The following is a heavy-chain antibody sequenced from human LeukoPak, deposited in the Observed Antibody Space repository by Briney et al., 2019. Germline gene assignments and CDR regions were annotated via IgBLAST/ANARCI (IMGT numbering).Heavy chain of an antibody. J-gene: IGHJ5*02. D-gene: IGHD5-18*01. CDR3: ARDGGGYSYGYPNWFDP. CDR2: ISSSGSTI. CDR1: GFTFRSYE. V-gene: IGHV3-48*03. Sequence: GSLRVSCAASGFTFRSYEMNWVRQAPGKGREWVSYISSSGSTIYYADSVKGRFTISRDNAKNSPYLQMNSLRAEETGVYYCARDGGGYSYGYPNWFDPWGQGTLVTVSS.